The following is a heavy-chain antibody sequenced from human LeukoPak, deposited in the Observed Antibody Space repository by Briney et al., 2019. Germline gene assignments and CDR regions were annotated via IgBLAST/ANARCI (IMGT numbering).Heavy chain of an antibody. CDR3: ARGPMVRGPHTL. D-gene: IGHD3-10*01. Sequence: SETLSLTCTVSGGSISSSSYYWGWIRQPPGKGLEWIGSIYYSGSTYYNPSLKSRVTISVDTSKNQFSLKLSSVTAADTAVYYCARGPMVRGPHTLWGQGTLVTVSS. CDR2: IYYSGST. V-gene: IGHV4-39*01. J-gene: IGHJ4*02. CDR1: GGSISSSSYY.